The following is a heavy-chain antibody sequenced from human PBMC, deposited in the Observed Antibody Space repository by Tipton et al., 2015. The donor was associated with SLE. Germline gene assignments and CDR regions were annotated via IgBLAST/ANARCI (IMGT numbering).Heavy chain of an antibody. Sequence: TLSLTCAVYGGSFSGYYWSWVRQPPGEGLGWVGEINHRGSTNHNPSLKRRVTISVDTSKNQFSLKLSSVTAADTAVYYCARRAAAGLRHWGQGTLVTVSS. CDR2: INHRGST. CDR3: ARRAAAGLRH. J-gene: IGHJ1*01. CDR1: GGSFSGYY. D-gene: IGHD6-13*01. V-gene: IGHV4-34*01.